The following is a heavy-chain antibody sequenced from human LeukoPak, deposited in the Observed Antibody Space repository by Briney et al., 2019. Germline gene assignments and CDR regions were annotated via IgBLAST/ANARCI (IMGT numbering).Heavy chain of an antibody. V-gene: IGHV3-21*01. CDR3: ARDSPDIVATIEAFDI. CDR2: ISSSSSHI. CDR1: GFTFSSYS. J-gene: IGHJ3*02. Sequence: PGGSLRLSCAASGFTFSSYSMNWVRQAPGKGLEWVSSISSSSSHIYYADSVKGRFTISRDNAKNSLYLQMNSLRAEDTAVYYCARDSPDIVATIEAFDIWGQGTMVTVSS. D-gene: IGHD5-12*01.